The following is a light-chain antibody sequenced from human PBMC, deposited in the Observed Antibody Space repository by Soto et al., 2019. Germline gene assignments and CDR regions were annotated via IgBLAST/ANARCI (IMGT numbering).Light chain of an antibody. CDR3: ETWDSNTHV. CDR2: LEGSGSY. Sequence: QPVLTQSSSASASLGSSVKLTCTLSSGHSSHIIAWHQQQPGKAPRYLMKLEGSGSYNKGGGVPDRFSGSSSGADRYLTISNLQFEDEADYYCETWDSNTHVFGGGTKLTVL. V-gene: IGLV4-60*02. J-gene: IGLJ3*02. CDR1: SGHSSHI.